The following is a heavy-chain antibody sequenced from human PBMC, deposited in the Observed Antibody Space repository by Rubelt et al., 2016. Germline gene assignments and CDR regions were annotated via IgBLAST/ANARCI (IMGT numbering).Heavy chain of an antibody. Sequence: QVQLQESGPGLVKPSETLSLSCTVSGGSISSYYWSWVRQPPGKGLEWIGYIYFTGTTNYHPSLKSRLAMSVDTSENQFTLKLSSVTAADTAVYYCARSTAHSYFDYWGQGTLVTVSS. V-gene: IGHV4-59*01. D-gene: IGHD2-8*02. J-gene: IGHJ4*02. CDR3: ARSTAHSYFDY. CDR1: GGSISSYY. CDR2: IYFTGTT.